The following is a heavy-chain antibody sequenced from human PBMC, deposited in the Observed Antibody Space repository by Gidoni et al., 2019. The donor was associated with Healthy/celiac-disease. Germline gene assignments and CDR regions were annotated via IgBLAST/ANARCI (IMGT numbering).Heavy chain of an antibody. CDR3: ARDLASYPYYYYGMDV. J-gene: IGHJ6*02. Sequence: QVQLVESGGGVVQPGRSLRLSCAASGFTFSSYGMHWVRQAPGKGLEWVAVIWYDGSNKYYADSVKGRFTISRDNSKNTLYLQMNSLRAEDTAVYYCARDLASYPYYYYGMDVWGQGTTVTVSS. CDR2: IWYDGSNK. D-gene: IGHD6-6*01. V-gene: IGHV3-33*01. CDR1: GFTFSSYG.